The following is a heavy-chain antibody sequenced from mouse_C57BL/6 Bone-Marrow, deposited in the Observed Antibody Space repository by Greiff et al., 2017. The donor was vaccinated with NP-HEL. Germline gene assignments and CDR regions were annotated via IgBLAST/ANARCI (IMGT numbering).Heavy chain of an antibody. CDR3: AREGDYDYAAWFAY. D-gene: IGHD2-4*01. V-gene: IGHV5-4*01. CDR1: GFTFSSYA. Sequence: EVQLVESGGGLVKPGGSLKLSCAASGFTFSSYAMSWVRQTPEKRLERVATISDGGSYTYYPDNVKGRFTISRDNAKNNLYLQMSHLKSEDTAMYYCAREGDYDYAAWFAYWGQGTLVTVSA. J-gene: IGHJ3*01. CDR2: ISDGGSYT.